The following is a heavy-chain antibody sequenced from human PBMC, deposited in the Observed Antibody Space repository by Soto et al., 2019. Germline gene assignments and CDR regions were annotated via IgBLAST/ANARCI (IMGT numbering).Heavy chain of an antibody. CDR1: GGSISSGGYY. J-gene: IGHJ4*02. D-gene: IGHD3-22*01. CDR2: IYYSGST. Sequence: TLSLTCTVSGGSISSGGYYWSWIRQHPGKGLEWIGYIYYSGSTYYNPSLKSRVTISVDTSKNQFSLKLSSVTAADTAVYYCARVGYYYDSSGSPVFGYWGQGTLVTVSS. V-gene: IGHV4-31*03. CDR3: ARVGYYYDSSGSPVFGY.